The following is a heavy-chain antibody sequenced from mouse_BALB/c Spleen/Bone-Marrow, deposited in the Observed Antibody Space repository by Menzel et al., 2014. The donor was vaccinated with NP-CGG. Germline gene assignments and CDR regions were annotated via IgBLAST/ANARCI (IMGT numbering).Heavy chain of an antibody. CDR2: IDPYDSET. Sequence: VQLQQSGAELVRPGASVKLSCEASGYTFTSYWMNWVKQRPEQGLEWIGRIDPYDSETHYNQKFKDKAILTVDKSSSTAYTQLSSLTSEDSAVYYCARGRDYDVFSYWGQGTLVTVSA. V-gene: IGHV1-52*01. CDR3: ARGRDYDVFSY. CDR1: GYTFTSYW. J-gene: IGHJ3*01. D-gene: IGHD2-4*01.